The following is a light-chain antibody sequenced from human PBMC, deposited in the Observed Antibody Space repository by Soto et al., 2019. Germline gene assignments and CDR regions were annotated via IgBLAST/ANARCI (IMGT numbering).Light chain of an antibody. CDR3: CSYTSSTSAV. CDR1: SSDVGRYNY. Sequence: QSALTQPASVSGSPGQSITISCTGTSSDVGRYNYVSWFQQHPGKAPKLMIFEVSTRPSGVSNRFSGSKSGNTASLTISGLQIEYDADYYCCSYTSSTSAVFGGGTKLTVL. CDR2: EVS. J-gene: IGLJ2*01. V-gene: IGLV2-14*01.